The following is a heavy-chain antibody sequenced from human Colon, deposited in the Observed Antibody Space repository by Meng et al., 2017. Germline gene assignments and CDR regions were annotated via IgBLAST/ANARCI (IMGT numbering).Heavy chain of an antibody. CDR3: ARHSNLEASGNYRFDH. V-gene: IGHV4-59*01. CDR2: ISSSGGT. Sequence: QVQLQESGPGLIKPSETLTLTCTVSGGSFSNNFWSWIRQPPGKGLEWIGYISSSGGTNSSPSLKSRVTVSLDTSRNQFFLKLNSVTSADTAVYYCARHSNLEASGNYRFDHWGQGTLVTVSS. J-gene: IGHJ4*02. D-gene: IGHD4-11*01. CDR1: GGSFSNNF.